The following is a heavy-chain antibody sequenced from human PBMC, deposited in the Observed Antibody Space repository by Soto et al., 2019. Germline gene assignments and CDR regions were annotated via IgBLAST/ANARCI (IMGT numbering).Heavy chain of an antibody. CDR1: GFTFSSYA. CDR2: ISGSGGST. J-gene: IGHJ4*02. D-gene: IGHD3-3*01. CDR3: AKDTIFGGTIDY. Sequence: EVQLLESGGGLVQPGGSLRLSCAASGFTFSSYAMSWVRQAPGKGLEWVSAISGSGGSTYYADSVKGRFTISRDNSKNTLDLQMNSPRAEDTAVYYCAKDTIFGGTIDYWGQGTLVTVSS. V-gene: IGHV3-23*01.